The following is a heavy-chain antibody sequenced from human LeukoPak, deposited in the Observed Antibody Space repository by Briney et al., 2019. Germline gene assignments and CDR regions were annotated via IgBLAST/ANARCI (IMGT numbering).Heavy chain of an antibody. J-gene: IGHJ4*02. V-gene: IGHV4-39*01. D-gene: IGHD3-22*01. CDR1: GGSISSSSYY. Sequence: PSETLSLTCTVSGGSISSSSYYWGWVRQPPGKGLEWLGSIYYSGSTYYNPSLKSRVTISVDTSKNQFSLKLSCVTAADTAVYYCARQDEVVTNYFDYWGQGTLVTVSS. CDR3: ARQDEVVTNYFDY. CDR2: IYYSGST.